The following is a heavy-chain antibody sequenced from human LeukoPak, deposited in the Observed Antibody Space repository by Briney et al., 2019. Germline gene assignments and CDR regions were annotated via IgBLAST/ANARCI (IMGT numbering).Heavy chain of an antibody. CDR3: ARIPGGDYVGFDY. Sequence: NPSETLSLTCTVSGGSISSYYWSWIRQPPGKGLDWIGYIYYSGSTNYNPSLKSRVTISVETSKNQFSLKLSSVTAADTAVYYCARIPGGDYVGFDYWGQGTLVTVSS. J-gene: IGHJ4*02. CDR2: IYYSGST. D-gene: IGHD4-17*01. CDR1: GGSISSYY. V-gene: IGHV4-59*01.